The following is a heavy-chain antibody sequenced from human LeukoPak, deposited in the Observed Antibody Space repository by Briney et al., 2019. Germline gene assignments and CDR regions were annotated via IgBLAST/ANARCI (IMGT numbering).Heavy chain of an antibody. D-gene: IGHD2-15*01. CDR2: INSDGSST. Sequence: GGSLRLSCAASGFTFSSYWMHWVRHAPGKGLVWVSRINSDGSSTSYADSVKGRFTISRDNAKNTLYLQMNSLRAEDTAVYYCASLVAANSEFDYWGQGTLVTVSS. CDR3: ASLVAANSEFDY. CDR1: GFTFSSYW. J-gene: IGHJ4*02. V-gene: IGHV3-74*01.